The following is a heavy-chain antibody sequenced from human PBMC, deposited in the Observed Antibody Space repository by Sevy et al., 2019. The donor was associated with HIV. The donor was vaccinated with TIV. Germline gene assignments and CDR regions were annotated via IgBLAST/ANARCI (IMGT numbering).Heavy chain of an antibody. CDR3: AKDATDCSSTSCYYDY. Sequence: GGSLRLSCAASGFTFDDYTMHWDRQAPGKGLEWVSLISWDGGSTYYAYSVKGRFTISRDNSKNSLYLQMNSLRTEDTALYYCAKDATDCSSTSCYYDYWGQGTLVTVSS. V-gene: IGHV3-43*01. CDR1: GFTFDDYT. CDR2: ISWDGGST. J-gene: IGHJ4*02. D-gene: IGHD2-2*01.